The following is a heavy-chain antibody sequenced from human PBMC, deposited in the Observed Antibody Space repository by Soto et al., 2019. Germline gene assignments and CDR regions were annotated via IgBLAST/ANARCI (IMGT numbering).Heavy chain of an antibody. CDR1: GGTSSSYA. Sequence: ASVKVSCKASGGTSSSYAISWVRQAPGQGLEWMGGIIPIFGTANYAQKFQGRVTITADESTSTAYMELSSLRSEDTAVYYCARGVRRVVTHFDYWGQGTLVTVSS. V-gene: IGHV1-69*13. CDR3: ARGVRRVVTHFDY. J-gene: IGHJ4*02. D-gene: IGHD2-21*02. CDR2: IIPIFGTA.